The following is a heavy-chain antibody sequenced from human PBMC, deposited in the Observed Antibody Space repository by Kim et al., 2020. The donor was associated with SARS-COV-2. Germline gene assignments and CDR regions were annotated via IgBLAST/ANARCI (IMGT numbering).Heavy chain of an antibody. Sequence: GGSLRLSCAASGFTFSSYSMNWVRQAPGKGLEWVSSISSSSSYIYYADSVKGRFTISRDNAKNSLYLQMNSLRAEDTAVYYCARGLGFGELTLAGSFDYWGQGTLVTVSS. CDR1: GFTFSSYS. V-gene: IGHV3-21*01. CDR3: ARGLGFGELTLAGSFDY. D-gene: IGHD3-10*01. CDR2: ISSSSSYI. J-gene: IGHJ4*02.